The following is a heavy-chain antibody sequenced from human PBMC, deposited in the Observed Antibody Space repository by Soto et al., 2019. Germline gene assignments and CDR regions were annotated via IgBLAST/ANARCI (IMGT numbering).Heavy chain of an antibody. Sequence: QVQLQESGPGLVKPPGTLSLTCGVSGASISNSIWWNWVRLVPGKGLEWIAEIYHTGAANYNPSLKSRVTISVDKSRNQFSLKMSSLTAADTAMYYCTRRGDGSGTLDYWGQGALVTVFS. V-gene: IGHV4-4*03. CDR1: GASISNSIW. CDR2: IYHTGAA. J-gene: IGHJ4*02. D-gene: IGHD3-10*01. CDR3: TRRGDGSGTLDY.